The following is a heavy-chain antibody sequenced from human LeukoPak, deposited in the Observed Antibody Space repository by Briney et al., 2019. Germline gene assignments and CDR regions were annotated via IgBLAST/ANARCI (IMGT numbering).Heavy chain of an antibody. D-gene: IGHD1-1*01. CDR2: IYSGGST. J-gene: IGHJ4*02. V-gene: IGHV3-66*01. CDR3: ARGDDSNWDY. Sequence: AGGSLRLSCTASGFTVSANYMNWVRQAPGKGLEWVSVIYSGGSTYYADSVKGRFTISRDNSENSLYLQMNSLRAEDTAVYYCARGDDSNWDYWGQGTLVTVSS. CDR1: GFTVSANY.